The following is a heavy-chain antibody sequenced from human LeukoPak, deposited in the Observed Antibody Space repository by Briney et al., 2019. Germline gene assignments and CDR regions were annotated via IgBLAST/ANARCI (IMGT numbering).Heavy chain of an antibody. CDR1: GGSISPSSYS. CDR3: ARLEGARGRY. CDR2: SYYNGRT. D-gene: IGHD1-26*01. J-gene: IGHJ4*02. Sequence: SETLSLTCTVSGGSISPSSYSWGWIRQPPGKGLEWIGSSYYNGRTYYNPSLKSRVTIFVDTSKKQFSLNLSSVTAADTAVYYCARLEGARGRYWGQGTLVTVSS. V-gene: IGHV4-39*01.